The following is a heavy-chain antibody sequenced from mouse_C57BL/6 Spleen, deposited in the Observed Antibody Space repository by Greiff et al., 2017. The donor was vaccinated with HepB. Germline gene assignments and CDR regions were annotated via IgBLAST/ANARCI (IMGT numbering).Heavy chain of an antibody. D-gene: IGHD1-1*02. Sequence: QVQLQQSGAELVRPGASVKLSCKASGYTFTDYYINWVKQRPGQGLEWIARIYPGSGNTYYNEKFKGKATLTAEKSSSTAYMQLSSLTSEDSAVYFCARRGWNAMDYWGQGTSVTVSS. J-gene: IGHJ4*01. CDR1: GYTFTDYY. CDR3: ARRGWNAMDY. V-gene: IGHV1-76*01. CDR2: IYPGSGNT.